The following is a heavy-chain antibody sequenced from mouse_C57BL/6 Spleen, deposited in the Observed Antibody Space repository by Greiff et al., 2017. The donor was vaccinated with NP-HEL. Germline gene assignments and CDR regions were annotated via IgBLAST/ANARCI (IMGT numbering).Heavy chain of an antibody. J-gene: IGHJ4*01. CDR3: GRFYYDYACAMDY. CDR2: ILPGSGST. V-gene: IGHV1-9*01. Sequence: QVQLQQSGAELMKPGASVKLSCKATGYTFTGYWIEWVKQRPGHGLEWIGEILPGSGSTNYNENFKGKVTFTADTASNTVYMQLSSLTTEDSAIYYCGRFYYDYACAMDYWGQGTSVTVSS. CDR1: GYTFTGYW. D-gene: IGHD2-4*01.